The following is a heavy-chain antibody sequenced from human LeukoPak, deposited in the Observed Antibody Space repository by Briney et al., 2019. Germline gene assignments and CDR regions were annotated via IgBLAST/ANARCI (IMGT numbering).Heavy chain of an antibody. V-gene: IGHV4-4*07. CDR2: IYTSGST. Sequence: PSETLSLTCTVSGGSISSYCWSWIRQPAGKGLEWIRRIYTSGSTNYNPSLKSRFTMSVDTSKNQFSLKLSSVTAADTAVYYCARDYPITIFGVVIRTRVWFDPWGQGTLVTVSS. CDR3: ARDYPITIFGVVIRTRVWFDP. D-gene: IGHD3-3*01. J-gene: IGHJ5*02. CDR1: GGSISSYC.